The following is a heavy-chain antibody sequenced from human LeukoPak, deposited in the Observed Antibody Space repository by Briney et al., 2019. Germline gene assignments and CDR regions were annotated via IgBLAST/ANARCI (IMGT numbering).Heavy chain of an antibody. CDR3: ARASYYDSSGPYSDY. Sequence: GGSLRLSCAVSGITLSNYGMSWVRQAPGKGLEWVAGISDSGGSTNYADSVKGRFTISRDNSKNTLYLQRNSLRAEDTAVYYCARASYYDSSGPYSDYWGQGTLVTVSS. CDR2: ISDSGGST. V-gene: IGHV3-23*01. D-gene: IGHD3-22*01. J-gene: IGHJ4*02. CDR1: GITLSNYG.